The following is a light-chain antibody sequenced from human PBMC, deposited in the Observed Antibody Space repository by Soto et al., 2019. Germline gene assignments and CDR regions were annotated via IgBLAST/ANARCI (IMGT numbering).Light chain of an antibody. Sequence: EVVLTQSPATLSLSPGERATLSCRASQSVDSSLAWYQQKLGQAPRLLIYDASNRATGIPGRFSGSGSGTDFTLTISSLQPEDIATYYCQQYDNLPLTFGGGTKVEIK. CDR3: QQYDNLPLT. J-gene: IGKJ4*01. CDR1: QSVDSS. CDR2: DAS. V-gene: IGKV3-11*01.